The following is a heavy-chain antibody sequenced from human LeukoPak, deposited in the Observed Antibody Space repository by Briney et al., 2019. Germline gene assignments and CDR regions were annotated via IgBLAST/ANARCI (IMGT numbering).Heavy chain of an antibody. CDR1: GYTFTSYN. CDR3: ARGRKGILTGYDNDN. V-gene: IGHV1-8*01. CDR2: MNPDSGNT. J-gene: IGHJ4*02. Sequence: ASVKVSCKTSGYTFTSYNINWVRQATGQGLEWMGWMNPDSGNTGYAQRFQGRVTMTRNTSISTAYMELSSLKSEDTAMYYCARGRKGILTGYDNDNWGQGTLVTVPS. D-gene: IGHD3-9*01.